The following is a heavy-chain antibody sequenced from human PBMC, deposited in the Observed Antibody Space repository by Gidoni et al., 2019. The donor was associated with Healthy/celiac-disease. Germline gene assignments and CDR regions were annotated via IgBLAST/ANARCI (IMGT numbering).Heavy chain of an antibody. D-gene: IGHD1-26*01. CDR2: IKSKTDGGTT. Sequence: EVQLVESGGGLVKPGGSLRLSGAASGVTFRNAWMNWVRQAPGKGREWVGRIKSKTDGGTTDYAAPVKGRFPISRDDSKNTLYLQMNSLKTEDTAVYYCTTDVGIGGVGLRVGATARRGGTFDYWGQGTLVTVSS. J-gene: IGHJ4*02. CDR3: TTDVGIGGVGLRVGATARRGGTFDY. CDR1: GVTFRNAW. V-gene: IGHV3-15*07.